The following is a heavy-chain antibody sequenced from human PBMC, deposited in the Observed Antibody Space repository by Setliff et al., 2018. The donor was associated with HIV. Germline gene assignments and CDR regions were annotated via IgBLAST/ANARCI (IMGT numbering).Heavy chain of an antibody. D-gene: IGHD6-13*01. Sequence: KPSETLSLTCTVFGGSINSDSYYWTWIRQPAGKGLEWTGHIHTSGSTNYNPSLKSRVTISIDTSKNQFSLKLRSATATDTALYYCARVSSSYYFLGAFDSGGQGTLVTVSS. V-gene: IGHV4-61*09. CDR1: GGSINSDSYY. J-gene: IGHJ4*02. CDR2: IHTSGST. CDR3: ARVSSSYYFLGAFDS.